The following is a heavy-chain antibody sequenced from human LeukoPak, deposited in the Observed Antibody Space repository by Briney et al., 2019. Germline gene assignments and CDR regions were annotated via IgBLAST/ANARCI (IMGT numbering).Heavy chain of an antibody. CDR1: GFTFSSYA. J-gene: IGHJ4*02. V-gene: IGHV3-43*02. CDR2: ISGDGGST. CDR3: AKDMGYYDSSGYYRELGCFDY. Sequence: GGSLRLSCAASGFTFSSYAMSWVRQAPGKGLEWVSLISGDGGSTYYADSVKGRFTISRDNSKNSLYLQMNSLRTEDTALYYCAKDMGYYDSSGYYRELGCFDYWGQGTLVTVSS. D-gene: IGHD3-22*01.